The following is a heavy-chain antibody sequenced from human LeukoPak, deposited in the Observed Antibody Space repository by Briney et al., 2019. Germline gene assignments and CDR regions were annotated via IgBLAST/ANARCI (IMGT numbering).Heavy chain of an antibody. CDR3: VRDECSGSNDAFDI. D-gene: IGHD3-10*02. Sequence: GGSLRLSCAASGFTFSDYYMRWIRQAPGKGLEWVSYISSSGSTIYYADSVKGRFTISRDNAKNSLYLQMNSLRAEDTAVYYCVRDECSGSNDAFDIWGQGTMVTVSS. CDR1: GFTFSDYY. CDR2: ISSSGSTI. V-gene: IGHV3-11*01. J-gene: IGHJ3*02.